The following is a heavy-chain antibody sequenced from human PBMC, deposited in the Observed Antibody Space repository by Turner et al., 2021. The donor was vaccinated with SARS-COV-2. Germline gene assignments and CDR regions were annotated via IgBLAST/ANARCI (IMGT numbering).Heavy chain of an antibody. Sequence: QVQLVESGGAVVQPGRSLRLSCAASGFTFSSYGMNWVRQAPCKGLEWVAVIWYDGSNKYYADSVKGRFTISRDNSKNTLYLQMNSLRAEDTAVYYCAKDGAPFLLYFGEPTFYFDYWGQGTLVTVSS. CDR2: IWYDGSNK. CDR1: GFTFSSYG. CDR3: AKDGAPFLLYFGEPTFYFDY. J-gene: IGHJ4*02. D-gene: IGHD3-10*01. V-gene: IGHV3-33*06.